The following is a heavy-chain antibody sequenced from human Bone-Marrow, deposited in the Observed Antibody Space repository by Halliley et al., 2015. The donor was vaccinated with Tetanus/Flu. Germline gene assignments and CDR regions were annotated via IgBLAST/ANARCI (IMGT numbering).Heavy chain of an antibody. Sequence: VAVIWYDGSEKYYGDSVKDRFTISRENSRNMVYLQMSSLTAEDTAVYYCARDGSGGGWRHIGFWGQGTLVTVSS. J-gene: IGHJ4*02. CDR2: IWYDGSEK. D-gene: IGHD3-3*01. CDR3: ARDGSGGGWRHIGF. V-gene: IGHV3-33*01.